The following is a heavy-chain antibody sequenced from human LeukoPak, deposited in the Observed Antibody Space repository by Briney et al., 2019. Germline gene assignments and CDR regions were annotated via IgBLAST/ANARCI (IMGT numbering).Heavy chain of an antibody. V-gene: IGHV3-74*01. Sequence: GGSLRLSCAASGFTFSSYSMNWVRQAPGKGLVWVSRISSDGSRVTYADSVKGRFNISRDNAKNSLYLQMNSLRAEDTAVYYCARGKAGYSSSPDDYWGQGTLVTVSS. J-gene: IGHJ4*02. CDR2: ISSDGSRV. CDR1: GFTFSSYS. CDR3: ARGKAGYSSSPDDY. D-gene: IGHD6-13*01.